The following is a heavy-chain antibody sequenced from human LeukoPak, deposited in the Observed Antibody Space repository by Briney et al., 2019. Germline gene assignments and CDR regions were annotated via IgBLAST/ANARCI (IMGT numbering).Heavy chain of an antibody. J-gene: IGHJ4*02. V-gene: IGHV4-28*01. Sequence: SETLSLTCTVSGGSISNNALWGWIRQPPGKGLEWIGYIYHSGSTYYNPSLKSRVTMSADTSKNQFSLKLTSVTAVDTAVYYCARMVSGSGTYYFDSWGQGTLVTVSS. CDR1: GGSISNNAL. CDR2: IYHSGST. CDR3: ARMVSGSGTYYFDS. D-gene: IGHD3-10*01.